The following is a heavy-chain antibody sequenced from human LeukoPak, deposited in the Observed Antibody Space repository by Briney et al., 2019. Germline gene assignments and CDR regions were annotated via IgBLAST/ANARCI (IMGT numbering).Heavy chain of an antibody. Sequence: SETLSLTCTVSGGSISSSSAYWGWIRQPQGKGLGWIGSIYYSKNTYYNPSLKSRVTISADTSKNQFSLTLGSVSATDTAVYYCVSPRGFSYGYFDYWGQGTLVTVSS. V-gene: IGHV4-39*01. D-gene: IGHD5-18*01. J-gene: IGHJ4*02. CDR2: IYYSKNT. CDR3: VSPRGFSYGYFDY. CDR1: GGSISSSSAY.